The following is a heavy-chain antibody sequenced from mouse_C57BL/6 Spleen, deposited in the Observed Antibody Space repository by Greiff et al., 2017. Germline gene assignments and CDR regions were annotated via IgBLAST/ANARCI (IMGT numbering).Heavy chain of an antibody. CDR3: VRYSNYEAWFAY. V-gene: IGHV10-1*01. Sequence: EVKLVESGGGLVQPKGSLKLSCAASGFSFNTYAMNWVRQAPGKGLEWVARIRSKSNNYATYYADSVKDKFTISRDDSESMLYLQMNNLKTEDTAMYYCVRYSNYEAWFAYWGQGTLVTVSA. CDR1: GFSFNTYA. CDR2: IRSKSNNYAT. J-gene: IGHJ3*01. D-gene: IGHD2-5*01.